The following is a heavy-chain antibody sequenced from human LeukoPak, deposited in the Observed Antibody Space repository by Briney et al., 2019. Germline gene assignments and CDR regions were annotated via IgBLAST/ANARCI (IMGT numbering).Heavy chain of an antibody. CDR1: GGSISTYY. CDR3: ARHDAGIAARPFDN. CDR2: IHASGPT. J-gene: IGHJ4*02. D-gene: IGHD6-6*01. Sequence: SETLSLTCTVSGGSISTYYWSWIRRPPGKGLEWIAYIHASGPTNYNPSLKSRITISVDTSKNQFSLKLSSVTTADTAVYYCARHDAGIAARPFDNWGQGTLVTVSS. V-gene: IGHV4-4*09.